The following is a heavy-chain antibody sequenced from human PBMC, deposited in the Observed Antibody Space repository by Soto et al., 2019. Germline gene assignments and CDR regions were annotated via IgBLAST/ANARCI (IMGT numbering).Heavy chain of an antibody. Sequence: GGSLRLSCAASGFTFSYYSMTWVRQSPGRGLEWVSSISSSTTYISYADSVRGRFTISRDNAKNSLYLQMSSLRADDTAVYYCARDPVGVDSTFFFDSWGQGTMVTVSS. J-gene: IGHJ4*02. CDR1: GFTFSYYS. CDR2: ISSSTTYI. D-gene: IGHD2-21*01. CDR3: ARDPVGVDSTFFFDS. V-gene: IGHV3-21*01.